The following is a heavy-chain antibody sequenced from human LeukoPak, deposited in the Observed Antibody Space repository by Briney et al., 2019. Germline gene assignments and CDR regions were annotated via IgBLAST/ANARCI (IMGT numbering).Heavy chain of an antibody. CDR1: GFTFSDYS. CDR3: ARGSPSYAQWHFDL. J-gene: IGHJ2*01. CDR2: ISAGSNYI. V-gene: IGHV3-21*01. D-gene: IGHD2/OR15-2a*01. Sequence: PGGSLRLSCAASGFTFSDYSMNWVRQAPGKGLEWVSSISAGSNYIYYGDSVKGRFTISRDNSKNTLYLQMNSLRAEDTAVYYCARGSPSYAQWHFDLWGRGTLVTVSS.